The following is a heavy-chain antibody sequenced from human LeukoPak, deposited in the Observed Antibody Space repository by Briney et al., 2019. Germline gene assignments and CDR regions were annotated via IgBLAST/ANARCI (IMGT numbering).Heavy chain of an antibody. J-gene: IGHJ4*02. CDR3: ARSGSYSHTDPYFDY. Sequence: ASVKVSCKASGYTFTSYDINWVGQATGQGLEWMGWMNPNSGNSGYAQKFQGRVTMTRNTSISTAYMELSSLRSEDTAVYYCARSGSYSHTDPYFDYWGQGTLVTVSS. CDR2: MNPNSGNS. CDR1: GYTFTSYD. D-gene: IGHD3-10*01. V-gene: IGHV1-8*01.